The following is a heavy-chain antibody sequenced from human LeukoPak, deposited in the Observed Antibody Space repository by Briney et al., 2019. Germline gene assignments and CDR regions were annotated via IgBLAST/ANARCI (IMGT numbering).Heavy chain of an antibody. V-gene: IGHV3-23*01. CDR3: AKVTSSTSSNYYYYYYGMDV. Sequence: GGSLRLSCAASGFTFSSYVMHWVRQAPGKGLEWVSAISGSGGSTYYADSVKGRFTISRDNSKNTLYLQMNSLRAEDTAVYYCAKVTSSTSSNYYYYYYGMDVWGQGTTVTVSS. CDR2: ISGSGGST. J-gene: IGHJ6*02. D-gene: IGHD2-2*01. CDR1: GFTFSSYV.